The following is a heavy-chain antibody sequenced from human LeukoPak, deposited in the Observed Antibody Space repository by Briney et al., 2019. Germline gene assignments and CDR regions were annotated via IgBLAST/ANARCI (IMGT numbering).Heavy chain of an antibody. D-gene: IGHD3-10*01. Sequence: GASVKVSCKTSGYNYASYIMHWLRQAPGQSPEWMGSINGDNGNTKYSEKFQGRVTFTRDTSASSAYMELSRLRSEDTAVYYCARSSSGTYHYWGQGTLVTVSS. CDR1: GYNYASYI. CDR3: ARSSSGTYHY. J-gene: IGHJ4*02. V-gene: IGHV1-3*01. CDR2: INGDNGNT.